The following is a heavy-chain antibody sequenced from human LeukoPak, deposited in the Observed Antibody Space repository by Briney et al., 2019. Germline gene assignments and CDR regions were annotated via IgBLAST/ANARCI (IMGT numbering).Heavy chain of an antibody. CDR1: GGSISSGGYY. D-gene: IGHD1-1*01. V-gene: IGHV4-31*03. CDR2: IYYSGST. CDR3: ASGDNDPLFDY. Sequence: PSQTLSLTCTVSGGSISSGGYYWSWIRQHPGKGLEWIGYIYYSGSTYYNPSLKSRVTISVVTSKNQFPLKLSSVTAADTAIYYCASGDNDPLFDYWGQGTLVTVSS. J-gene: IGHJ4*02.